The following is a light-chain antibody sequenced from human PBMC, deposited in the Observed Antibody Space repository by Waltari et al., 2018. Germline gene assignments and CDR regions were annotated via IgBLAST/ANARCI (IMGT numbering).Light chain of an antibody. CDR1: QSISSH. CDR2: SAS. Sequence: TQAPTTLFAPPGGRVNLSCGASQSISSHLAWYQQKPGQPPRLVIYSASSRATGVPVRFSGSGSGTDFTLTISNLQSEDFAVYYCQQYNNWPLTFGGGTKVEL. CDR3: QQYNNWPLT. J-gene: IGKJ4*01. V-gene: IGKV3-15*01.